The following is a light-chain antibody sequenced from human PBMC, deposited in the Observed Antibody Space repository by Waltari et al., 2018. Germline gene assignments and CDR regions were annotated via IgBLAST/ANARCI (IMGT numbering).Light chain of an antibody. Sequence: EIVLTQSPGTLSLSPGERATLSCRASQSVSSSYLAWYQQKPGQAPSLLIYGASSRATGVPDRFSGIGSGTDFTLTISRLEPEDFAVYYCQQYGNSVVTFGQGTKVEIK. J-gene: IGKJ1*01. CDR3: QQYGNSVVT. CDR1: QSVSSSY. V-gene: IGKV3-20*01. CDR2: GAS.